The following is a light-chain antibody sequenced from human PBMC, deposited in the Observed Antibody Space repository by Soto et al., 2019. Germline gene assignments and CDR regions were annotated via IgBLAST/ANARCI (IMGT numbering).Light chain of an antibody. CDR2: EGS. J-gene: IGLJ1*01. V-gene: IGLV2-23*03. CDR3: CSYAGSSTFV. Sequence: HSALTQPASVSGSPAQSITISCTETSSDVGSYNLVSWYQQHPGKAPKLMIYEGSKRPSGVSNRFSGSKSGNTASLTISGLQAEDEADYYCCSYAGSSTFVFGTGTKVTVL. CDR1: SSDVGSYNL.